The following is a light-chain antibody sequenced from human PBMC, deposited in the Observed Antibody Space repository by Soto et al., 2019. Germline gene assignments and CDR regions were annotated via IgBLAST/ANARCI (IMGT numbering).Light chain of an antibody. CDR2: DAS. J-gene: IGKJ1*01. CDR1: QSVNFY. V-gene: IGKV3-20*01. CDR3: QQYGDSPVT. Sequence: EIVLTQSPATLSVSPGERATLSCRASQSVNFYLAWYQQKPGQAPRLLISDASSRATDVPDRFSGSGSGTDFSLTISRLEPEDFAVYYCQQYGDSPVTFGQGTKVDIK.